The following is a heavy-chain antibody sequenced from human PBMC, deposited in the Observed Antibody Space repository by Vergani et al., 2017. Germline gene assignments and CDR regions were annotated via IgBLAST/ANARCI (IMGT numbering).Heavy chain of an antibody. V-gene: IGHV5-51*01. J-gene: IGHJ4*02. D-gene: IGHD1-1*01. CDR2: IYPADSYT. CDR1: EYSFGNYW. Sequence: EVELVQSGPEMRKPGASLKISCKGSEYSFGNYWIGWVRQMPGKGLEWMGIIYPADSYTRYSPSFQGQVTISADKSISTAFLQWDSLKASDTDLYYCARHTTYTDSWGQGTLVTVSS. CDR3: ARHTTYTDS.